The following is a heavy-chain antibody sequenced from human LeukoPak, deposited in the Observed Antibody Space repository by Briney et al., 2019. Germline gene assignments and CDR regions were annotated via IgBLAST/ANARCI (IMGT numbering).Heavy chain of an antibody. CDR1: GYTFTNFE. V-gene: IGHV1-8*02. CDR2: MRPNSGET. J-gene: IGHJ1*01. D-gene: IGHD2-15*01. Sequence: ASVKVSCKASGYTFTNFEINWVRQVAGQGLEWMGWMRPNSGETVNVQKFQGRVTMTRDISTSTAYMELTGLRSDDTAVYFCARGYCSGGGCYTAEYLPHWGQGTLVTVSS. CDR3: ARGYCSGGGCYTAEYLPH.